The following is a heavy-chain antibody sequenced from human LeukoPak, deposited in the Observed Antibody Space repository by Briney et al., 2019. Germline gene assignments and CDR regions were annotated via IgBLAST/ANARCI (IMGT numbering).Heavy chain of an antibody. V-gene: IGHV1-69*04. CDR3: AREDSSTSCHGY. J-gene: IGHJ4*02. Sequence: ASVKVSCKASGGTFSSYAIRWVRQAPGQVLGWMGRIIPILGIANYAQKFQGRVTMTRDTSTSTVYMELSSLRSEDTAVYYCAREDSSTSCHGYWGQGTLVTVSS. CDR1: GGTFSSYA. D-gene: IGHD2-2*01. CDR2: IIPILGIA.